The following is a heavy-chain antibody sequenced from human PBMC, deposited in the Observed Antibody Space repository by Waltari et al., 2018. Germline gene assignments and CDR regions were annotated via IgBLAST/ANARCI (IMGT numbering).Heavy chain of an antibody. CDR3: ARSTIFGVVIIAPSRYFDL. J-gene: IGHJ2*01. D-gene: IGHD3-3*01. Sequence: QVQLQESGPGLVKPSETLSLTCTVSGGSISSYYWSWIRQPPGKGLEWIGYIYYSGRTHYSPSRKSRATISLDTSKHQFSLKLCSVPAADTAVYYCARSTIFGVVIIAPSRYFDLWGRGTLVTVSS. CDR1: GGSISSYY. V-gene: IGHV4-59*01. CDR2: IYYSGRT.